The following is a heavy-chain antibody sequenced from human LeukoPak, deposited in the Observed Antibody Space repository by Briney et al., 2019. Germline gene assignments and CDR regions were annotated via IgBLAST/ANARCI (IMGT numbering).Heavy chain of an antibody. D-gene: IGHD6-19*01. CDR1: GFTFSSYA. J-gene: IGHJ4*02. CDR2: ISGDGRSA. Sequence: GGSLRLSCVASGFTFSSYAMSWVRQAPGKGLEWVSAISGDGRSAYYADSVKGRFIISRDSSKNALYLEMNGLRGEDTAVYYCAKYSRIAVAGTVDYWGQGSLVIVSS. CDR3: AKYSRIAVAGTVDY. V-gene: IGHV3-23*01.